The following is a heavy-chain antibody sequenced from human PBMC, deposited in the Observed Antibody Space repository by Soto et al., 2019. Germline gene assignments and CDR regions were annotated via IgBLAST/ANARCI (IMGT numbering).Heavy chain of an antibody. CDR2: IPSVGDT. CDR3: GRGGYCSGGYCYAYHSDH. J-gene: IGHJ4*02. Sequence: EVQLVESGGGLVQPGGSLRLSCAASGFTFNNYDMHWVRQATGKGLEWVSGIPSVGDTFYSGSVKGRFTISRENVKNSLYLQMNSLRAGDTAVYYCGRGGYCSGGYCYAYHSDHWGQGTLVTVSS. D-gene: IGHD2-15*01. CDR1: GFTFNNYD. V-gene: IGHV3-13*04.